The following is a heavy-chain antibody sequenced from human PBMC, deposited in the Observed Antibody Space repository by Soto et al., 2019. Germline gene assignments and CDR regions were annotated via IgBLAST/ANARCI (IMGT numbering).Heavy chain of an antibody. D-gene: IGHD3-9*01. CDR2: INDSGST. CDR1: GGSFSGYY. J-gene: IGHJ3*02. Sequence: PSETLSLTCAVYGGSFSGYYWSWIRQPPGKGLEWIGEINDSGSTNYNPSLKSRVTISVDTSKNQFSLKLSSVTAADTAVYYCARGTALRYFDWLLFWGAFDIWGQGTMVTVSS. CDR3: ARGTALRYFDWLLFWGAFDI. V-gene: IGHV4-34*01.